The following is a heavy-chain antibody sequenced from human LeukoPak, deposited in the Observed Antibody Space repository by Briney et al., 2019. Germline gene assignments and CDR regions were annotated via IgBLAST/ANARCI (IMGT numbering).Heavy chain of an antibody. V-gene: IGHV4-39*01. Sequence: SETLSLTCTVSGGSISSSIYYWGWIRQPPGKGLEWIGSMSYSGSTYYNPSLKSRVTISVDTSKNQFSLKLSSVTAADTAVYYCASLWDSRLCSGGSCYQWDYFDYWGQGTLVTVSS. CDR2: MSYSGST. J-gene: IGHJ4*02. D-gene: IGHD2-15*01. CDR3: ASLWDSRLCSGGSCYQWDYFDY. CDR1: GGSISSSIYY.